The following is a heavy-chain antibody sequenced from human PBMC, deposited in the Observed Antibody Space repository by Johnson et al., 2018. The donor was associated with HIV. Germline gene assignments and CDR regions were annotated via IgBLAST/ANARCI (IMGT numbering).Heavy chain of an antibody. V-gene: IGHV3-20*04. D-gene: IGHD6-19*01. CDR3: ARGPLPSGWLKDAFDI. J-gene: IGHJ3*02. Sequence: VHLVESGGGVVRPGGSLRLSCAASGFTFEDYAMYWVRQAPGKGLAWVSGISCNTGSRVYGGSVKGRVTISRDNSKNKVYLQMNSLRVESTAVYYCARGPLPSGWLKDAFDIWGQGTMVTVFS. CDR2: ISCNTGSR. CDR1: GFTFEDYA.